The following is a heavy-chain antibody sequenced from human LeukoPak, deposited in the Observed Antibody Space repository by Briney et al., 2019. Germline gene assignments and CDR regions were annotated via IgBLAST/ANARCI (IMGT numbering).Heavy chain of an antibody. CDR2: MNTNSGNT. CDR3: ARVISRGRNTGSTTPYYFDY. Sequence: ALVKLSCTPAESTFTSYEINWVRQATGQGLGWWSWMNTNSGNTVYAQKFTGRVTRTRNTSISTAYMELSSLRSEDTAVYYCARVISRGRNTGSTTPYYFDYWGQGTLVTVSS. V-gene: IGHV1-8*01. J-gene: IGHJ4*02. CDR1: ESTFTSYE. D-gene: IGHD6-19*01.